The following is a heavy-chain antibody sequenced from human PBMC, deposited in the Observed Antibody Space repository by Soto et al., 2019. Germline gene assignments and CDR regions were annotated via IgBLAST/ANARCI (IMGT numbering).Heavy chain of an antibody. Sequence: QVQLVESGGGVVQPGRSLRLSCAASGFTFSSYGMHWVRQAPGKGLEWVAVISYDGSNKYYADSVKGRFTISRDNSKNTLYLQMNTLRAEDTAVYYCAKERGPTYGMDVWGQGTTVTVSS. CDR2: ISYDGSNK. CDR1: GFTFSSYG. CDR3: AKERGPTYGMDV. V-gene: IGHV3-30*18. D-gene: IGHD5-12*01. J-gene: IGHJ6*02.